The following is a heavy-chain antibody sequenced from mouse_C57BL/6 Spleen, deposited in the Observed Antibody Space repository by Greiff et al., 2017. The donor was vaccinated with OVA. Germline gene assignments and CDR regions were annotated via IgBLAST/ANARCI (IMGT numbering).Heavy chain of an antibody. CDR1: GYSITSDY. V-gene: IGHV3-8*01. D-gene: IGHD1-1*01. J-gene: IGHJ1*03. Sequence: EVMLVESGPGLAKPSQTLSLTCSVTGYSITSDYWNWIRKFPGNKLEYMGYISYSGSTYYNPSLKSRISITRDTSKNQYYLQLNSVTTEDTATYYGARKGVYGSSHWYFDVWGTGTTVTVSS. CDR3: ARKGVYGSSHWYFDV. CDR2: ISYSGST.